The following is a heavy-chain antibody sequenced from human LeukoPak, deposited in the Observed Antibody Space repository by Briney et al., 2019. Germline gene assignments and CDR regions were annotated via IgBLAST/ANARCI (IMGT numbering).Heavy chain of an antibody. CDR1: GYTFTGYY. J-gene: IGHJ4*02. V-gene: IGHV1-2*02. D-gene: IGHD3-22*01. CDR2: INPNSGGT. Sequence: GASVKVSCKASGYTFTGYYMHWVRQAPRQGLEWMGWINPNSGGTNYAQKFQGRVTMTRDTSISTAYMELSRLRSDDTAVYYCARDNYYYDSSGNFDYWGQGTLVTVSS. CDR3: ARDNYYYDSSGNFDY.